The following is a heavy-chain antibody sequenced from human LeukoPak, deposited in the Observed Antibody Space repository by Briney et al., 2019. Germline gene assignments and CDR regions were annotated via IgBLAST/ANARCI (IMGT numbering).Heavy chain of an antibody. Sequence: SETLSLTCTVSGGSISSYYWSWIRQPPGKGLEWIGEINHSGSTNYNPSLKSRVTISVDTSKNQFSLKLSSVTAADTAVYYCARRRQYYYGSGSFYWHFDYWGQGTLVTVSS. CDR2: INHSGST. CDR3: ARRRQYYYGSGSFYWHFDY. V-gene: IGHV4-34*01. D-gene: IGHD3-10*01. CDR1: GGSISSYY. J-gene: IGHJ4*02.